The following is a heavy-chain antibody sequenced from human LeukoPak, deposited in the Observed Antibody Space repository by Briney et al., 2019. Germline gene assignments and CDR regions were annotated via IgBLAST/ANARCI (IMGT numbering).Heavy chain of an antibody. CDR1: GDSISSSPYY. CDR3: ARRPVAGVIAHDFDI. D-gene: IGHD6-19*01. V-gene: IGHV4-39*01. CDR2: ISYSGDT. Sequence: SETLSLTCTVSGDSISSSPYYWGWIRQPPGKGLEWIGSISYSGDTYYNPSLKSRVTISGDTSKNQVSLKLSSVTAADTAFYYCARRPVAGVIAHDFDIWGQGTMVTVSS. J-gene: IGHJ3*02.